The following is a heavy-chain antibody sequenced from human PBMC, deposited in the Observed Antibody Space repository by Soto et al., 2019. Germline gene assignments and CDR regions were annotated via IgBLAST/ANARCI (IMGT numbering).Heavy chain of an antibody. J-gene: IGHJ2*01. Sequence: EVQLVESGGGLVQPGGSLRLSCAASGFTVSSNYLSWVRQAPGQGLEWVSIIYGGGRTNYADSVKGRFTVSRDNYKNTLYLQMNSLRAEDTAMYYCCGPTTVTINWFFELRGRGTLVTVSS. CDR3: CGPTTVTINWFFEL. V-gene: IGHV3-66*01. D-gene: IGHD4-17*01. CDR1: GFTVSSNY. CDR2: IYGGGRT.